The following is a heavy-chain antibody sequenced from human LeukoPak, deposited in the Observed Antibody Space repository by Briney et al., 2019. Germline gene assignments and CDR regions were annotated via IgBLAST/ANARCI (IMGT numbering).Heavy chain of an antibody. Sequence: SETLSLTCTVSGGSISSGSYYWSWIRQPAGKELEWIGRIYTSGSTNYNPSLKSRVTISVDTSKNQFSLKLSSVTAADTAVYYCARGGGERGYSYGFVVYGNWFDPWGQGTLVTVSS. V-gene: IGHV4-61*02. J-gene: IGHJ5*02. D-gene: IGHD5-18*01. CDR1: GGSISSGSYY. CDR3: ARGGGERGYSYGFVVYGNWFDP. CDR2: IYTSGST.